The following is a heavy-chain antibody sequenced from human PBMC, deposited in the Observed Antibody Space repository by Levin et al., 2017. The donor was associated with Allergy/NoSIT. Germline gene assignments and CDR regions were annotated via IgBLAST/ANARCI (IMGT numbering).Heavy chain of an antibody. Sequence: GGSLRLSCAASGFTFSSYWMSWVRQAPGKGLEWVANIKQDGSEKYYVDSVKGRFTISRDNAKNSLYLQMNSLRAEDTAVYYCARDIVLMVYAPDDAFDIWGQGTMVTVSS. CDR1: GFTFSSYW. CDR3: ARDIVLMVYAPDDAFDI. V-gene: IGHV3-7*01. D-gene: IGHD2-8*01. CDR2: IKQDGSEK. J-gene: IGHJ3*02.